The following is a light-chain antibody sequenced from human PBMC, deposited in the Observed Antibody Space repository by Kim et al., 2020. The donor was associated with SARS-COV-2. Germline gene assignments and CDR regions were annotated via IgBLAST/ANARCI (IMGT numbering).Light chain of an antibody. V-gene: IGLV3-19*01. CDR2: GRN. Sequence: SSELTQDPAVSVALGQTVRITCQGYTLRNYYATWYQHKPGQAPVLAIYGRNSRPSGIPYRFSGSTSGNTASLTITGAQAEDEADYYCNSRDNSAKVIFGGGTQLKVL. J-gene: IGLJ2*01. CDR1: TLRNYY. CDR3: NSRDNSAKVI.